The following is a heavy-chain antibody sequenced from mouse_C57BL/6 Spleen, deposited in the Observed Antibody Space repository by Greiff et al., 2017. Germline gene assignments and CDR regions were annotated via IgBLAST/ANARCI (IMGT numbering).Heavy chain of an antibody. CDR2: ISSGGDYI. CDR3: TRAAQMGGYFDY. V-gene: IGHV5-9-1*02. CDR1: GFTFSSYA. J-gene: IGHJ2*01. Sequence: EVMLVESGEGLVKPGGSLKLSCAASGFTFSSYAMSWVRQTPEKRLEWVAYISSGGDYIYYADTVKGRFTISRDNARNTLYLQMSSLKSEDTAMYYCTRAAQMGGYFDYWGQGTTRTVSS.